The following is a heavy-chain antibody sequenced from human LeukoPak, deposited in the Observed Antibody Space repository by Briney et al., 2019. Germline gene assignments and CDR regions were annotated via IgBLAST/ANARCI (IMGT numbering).Heavy chain of an antibody. Sequence: PGRCLRPACAASAPTFSTSWMGWASHPPGKELGYVSRINPDGSSTSYADSVKGRFTISRDNAKNTLYLQMNSLRVEDMAVYSCAITTYSSAWLDFWGQGTLVTVSS. CDR2: INPDGSST. D-gene: IGHD6-25*01. V-gene: IGHV3-74*01. J-gene: IGHJ4*02. CDR3: AITTYSSAWLDF. CDR1: APTFSTSW.